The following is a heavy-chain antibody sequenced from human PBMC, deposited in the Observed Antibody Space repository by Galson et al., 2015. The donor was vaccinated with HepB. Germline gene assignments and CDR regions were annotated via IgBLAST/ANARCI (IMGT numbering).Heavy chain of an antibody. CDR3: ARENEVLRYFDWYTKGSFYFDY. V-gene: IGHV1-18*01. D-gene: IGHD3-9*01. CDR1: GYTFTSYG. CDR2: ISAYNGNT. Sequence: SVKVSCKASGYTFTSYGISWVRQAPGQGLEWMGWISAYNGNTNYAQKLQGRVTMTTDTSTSTAYMELRSLRSDDTAVYYCARENEVLRYFDWYTKGSFYFDYWGQGTLVTVSS. J-gene: IGHJ4*02.